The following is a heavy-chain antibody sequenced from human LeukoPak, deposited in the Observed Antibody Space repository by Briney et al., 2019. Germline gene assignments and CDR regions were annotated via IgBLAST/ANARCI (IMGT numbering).Heavy chain of an antibody. J-gene: IGHJ6*03. CDR1: GFTFSSYS. V-gene: IGHV3-48*04. CDR2: ISSSSSTI. Sequence: PGGSLRLSCAASGFTFSSYSMNWVRQAPGKGLEWVSYISSSSSTIYYADSVKGRFTISRDNAKNSLYLQMNSLRAEDTAVYYCARDRSGANDITPHMDVWAKGTTVTVSS. D-gene: IGHD3-9*01. CDR3: ARDRSGANDITPHMDV.